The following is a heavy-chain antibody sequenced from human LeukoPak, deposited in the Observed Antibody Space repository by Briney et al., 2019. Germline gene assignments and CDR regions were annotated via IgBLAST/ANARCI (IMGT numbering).Heavy chain of an antibody. D-gene: IGHD3-9*01. V-gene: IGHV3-23*01. Sequence: GGSLRPSCATSGFTFSSYTMSWVRQAPGKGLEWVSIISGDGGTTFYADSVKGRFTISRDNSKNTLYLQMNSLRVDDTAVYYCASRPLSTQLRYFENWGQGTLVTISS. J-gene: IGHJ4*02. CDR1: GFTFSSYT. CDR2: ISGDGGTT. CDR3: ASRPLSTQLRYFEN.